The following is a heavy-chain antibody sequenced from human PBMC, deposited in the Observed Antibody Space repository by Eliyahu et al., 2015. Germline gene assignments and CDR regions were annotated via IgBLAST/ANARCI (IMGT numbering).Heavy chain of an antibody. CDR2: TYHSGGT. CDR3: ARVLDYYGSGTYGADY. D-gene: IGHD3-10*01. V-gene: IGHV4-38-2*02. CDR1: GFXXTXGXX. Sequence: QVQLQESGPGLVKPSETLSLXCXVSGFXXTXGXXWGWIRQPPGKGXEWVGSTYHSGGTFFNPSLKTRITMSVDTSKNQFSLNLNSVTAADTAVYYCARVLDYYGSGTYGADYWGQGTLVTVSS. J-gene: IGHJ4*02.